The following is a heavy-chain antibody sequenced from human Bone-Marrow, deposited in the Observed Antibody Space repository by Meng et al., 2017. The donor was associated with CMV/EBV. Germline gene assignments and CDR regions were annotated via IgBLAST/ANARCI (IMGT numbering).Heavy chain of an antibody. CDR2: IYSGGST. J-gene: IGHJ5*02. CDR1: GFTFSSYA. Sequence: GESLKISCAVSGFTFSSYAMSWVRQAPGKGLEWVSVIYSGGSTYYADSVKGRFTISRDNSKNTLYLQMNSLRAEDTAVYYCARTGNWFDPWGQGTLVTVSS. D-gene: IGHD3-10*01. V-gene: IGHV3-66*02. CDR3: ARTGNWFDP.